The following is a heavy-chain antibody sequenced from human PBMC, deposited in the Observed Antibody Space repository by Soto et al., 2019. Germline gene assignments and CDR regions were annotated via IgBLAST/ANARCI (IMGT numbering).Heavy chain of an antibody. V-gene: IGHV4-31*03. Sequence: TLSLTCTVSGGSSISGGYCWSWIRQHPGKGLEWIGYIYYSGSTYYNPSLKSRVTISVDTSKNQFSLKLSSVTAADTAVYYCARANSPMVRAFDWFDPWGQGTLLTVSS. J-gene: IGHJ5*02. CDR3: ARANSPMVRAFDWFDP. CDR1: GGSSISGGYC. D-gene: IGHD3-10*01. CDR2: IYYSGST.